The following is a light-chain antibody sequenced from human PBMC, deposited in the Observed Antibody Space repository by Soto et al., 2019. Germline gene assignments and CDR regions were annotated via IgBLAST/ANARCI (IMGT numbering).Light chain of an antibody. Sequence: QSVLTQPRSVSGSPGQSVTISCTGSSTDVGGYNSVSWYQQHPGKAPKLMIYDVSKRPSGVPDRFYGSKSGNTASLTISGLQAEDEADYYCCSYAGTYTYVFGTGTKLTVL. CDR2: DVS. V-gene: IGLV2-11*01. J-gene: IGLJ1*01. CDR3: CSYAGTYTYV. CDR1: STDVGGYNS.